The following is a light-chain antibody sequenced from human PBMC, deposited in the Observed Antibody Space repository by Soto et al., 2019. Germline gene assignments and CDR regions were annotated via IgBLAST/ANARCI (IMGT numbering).Light chain of an antibody. Sequence: IQMTQSPSTLSASVGDRVTITCRASHTISSWLAWHQQKPGKAPKLLIYKASTLKSGVPSSFSGSVSVTETTITISRLQPDDFANYYCQYYNNYSEAFGQGTKVDIK. CDR1: HTISSW. V-gene: IGKV1-5*03. CDR2: KAS. J-gene: IGKJ1*01. CDR3: QYYNNYSEA.